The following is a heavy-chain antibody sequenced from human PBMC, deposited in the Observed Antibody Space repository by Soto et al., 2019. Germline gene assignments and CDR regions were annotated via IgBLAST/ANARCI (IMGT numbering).Heavy chain of an antibody. CDR3: ARTIAVAGTATFDY. CDR2: IYHSGST. J-gene: IGHJ4*02. Sequence: QVQLQESGPGLVKPSGTLSLTCTVSGGSISSSNWWSWVRQPPGKGLEWIGEIYHSGSTNYNPSLKSRVTISVRKSRKQSSLKLCAVTAADTAVYYCARTIAVAGTATFDYWGQGTLVTVSS. V-gene: IGHV4-4*02. D-gene: IGHD6-19*01. CDR1: GGSISSSNW.